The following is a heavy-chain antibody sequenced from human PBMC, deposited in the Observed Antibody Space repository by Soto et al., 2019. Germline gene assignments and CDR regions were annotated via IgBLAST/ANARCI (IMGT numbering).Heavy chain of an antibody. J-gene: IGHJ4*02. D-gene: IGHD3-22*01. V-gene: IGHV4-39*07. Sequence: SETLSLTCTVSGGSISSYTYYWGWIRQPPGKGLEWIGTIYYSGSTYSNPSLQSRVTISVDTSKNHFSLKLSSVTAADTAVYYCASHFHEYYYDSSGYQGRDYWGQGTLVTVSS. CDR1: GGSISSYTYY. CDR3: ASHFHEYYYDSSGYQGRDY. CDR2: IYYSGST.